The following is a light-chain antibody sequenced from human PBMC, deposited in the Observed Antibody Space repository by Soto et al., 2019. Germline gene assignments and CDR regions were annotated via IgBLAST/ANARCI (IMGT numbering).Light chain of an antibody. CDR3: QQYKSYWP. J-gene: IGKJ1*01. CDR1: QSISSW. Sequence: DIQMTQSPSTLSASVGDRVTITCRASQSISSWLAWYQQKPGKAPKLLIYKASSLESGVPSRFSGSGSGTEFTLTISSLLPDDCATYYCQQYKSYWPVGQGTKVEIK. CDR2: KAS. V-gene: IGKV1-5*03.